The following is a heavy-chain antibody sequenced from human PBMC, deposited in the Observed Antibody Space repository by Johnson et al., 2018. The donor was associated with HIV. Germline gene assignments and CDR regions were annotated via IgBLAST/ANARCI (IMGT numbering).Heavy chain of an antibody. V-gene: IGHV3-33*06. CDR1: GFTFSYYG. CDR2: IWYDGSNK. CDR3: AKPLEMATISDAFDI. Sequence: VQLVESGGGVVQPGRSLRLSCAASGFTFSYYGMHWVRQAPGKGLEWVAVIWYDGSNKNYADSVKGRFTISRDNSKNTLYLQMNSLRAEDTAVYYCAKPLEMATISDAFDIGGQGTMVTVSS. D-gene: IGHD5-24*01. J-gene: IGHJ3*02.